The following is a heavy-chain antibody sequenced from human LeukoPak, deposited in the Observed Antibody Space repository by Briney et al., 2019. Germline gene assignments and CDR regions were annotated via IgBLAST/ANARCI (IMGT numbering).Heavy chain of an antibody. V-gene: IGHV3-23*01. CDR2: ISGSGGET. D-gene: IGHD2-2*02. CDR1: GFTYSSYA. J-gene: IGHJ6*02. Sequence: GGSLRLSCAASGFTYSSYAMNWVRQSPGKGLEWVSVISGSGGETFYADSVKGRFTISRDNSGNTQYLQMNSLRAEDTAVYYCAKGSGSSSYNTMDVWGQGTTVTVS. CDR3: AKGSGSSSYNTMDV.